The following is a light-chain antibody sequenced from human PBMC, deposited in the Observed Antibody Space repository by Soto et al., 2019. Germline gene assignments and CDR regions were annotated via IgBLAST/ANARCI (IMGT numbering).Light chain of an antibody. J-gene: IGKJ5*01. V-gene: IGKV3-15*01. CDR1: QSVSSK. CDR2: DTS. Sequence: IVMTQSPATLSVCPGERAALSCRASQSVSSKLAWYRQRPGQAPRLVIYDTSTRATGVPARFSGSGSGTEFTLTISSLQSEDFGVYYCQQYNDWFSITFGQGTRLEIK. CDR3: QQYNDWFSIT.